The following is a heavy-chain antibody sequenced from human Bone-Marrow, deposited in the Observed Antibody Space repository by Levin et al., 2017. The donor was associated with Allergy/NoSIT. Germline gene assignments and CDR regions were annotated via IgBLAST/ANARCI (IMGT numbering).Heavy chain of an antibody. CDR3: AREETHIATAANTFHF. D-gene: IGHD6-13*01. J-gene: IGHJ4*02. CDR1: GYTFTGYY. Sequence: GESLKISCKASGYTFTGYYIHWVRQAPGQGLEWMGRIDPSSGGTKYAHKFQGRVTMTRDTSINTAFMELSRLKSDDTAMYLCAREETHIATAANTFHFWGQGTLVTVSS. V-gene: IGHV1-2*06. CDR2: IDPSSGGT.